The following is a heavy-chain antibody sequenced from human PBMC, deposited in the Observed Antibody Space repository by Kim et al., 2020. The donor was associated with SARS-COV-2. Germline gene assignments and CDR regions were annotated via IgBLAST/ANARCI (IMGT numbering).Heavy chain of an antibody. Sequence: ASVKVSCKASGYTFTSYAMHWVRQAPGQRLEWMGWINAGNGNTKYSQKFQGRVTITRDTSASTAYMELSSLRSEDTAVYYCARVVLWFGESVNWFDPWGQGTLVTVSS. CDR1: GYTFTSYA. CDR2: INAGNGNT. V-gene: IGHV1-3*01. J-gene: IGHJ5*02. D-gene: IGHD3-10*01. CDR3: ARVVLWFGESVNWFDP.